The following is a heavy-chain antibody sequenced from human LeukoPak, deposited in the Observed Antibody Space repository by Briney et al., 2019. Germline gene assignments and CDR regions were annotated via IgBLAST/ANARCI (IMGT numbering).Heavy chain of an antibody. Sequence: GGSLRLSCAASGFTVSSNYMSWVRQAPGKGLEWVSVIYSGGSTYYADSVKGRFTISRDNSKNTLYLQMNSLRAEDTAVYYCARDLSSGWGPPRYWGQGTLVAVSS. J-gene: IGHJ4*02. D-gene: IGHD6-19*01. V-gene: IGHV3-53*01. CDR1: GFTVSSNY. CDR3: ARDLSSGWGPPRY. CDR2: IYSGGST.